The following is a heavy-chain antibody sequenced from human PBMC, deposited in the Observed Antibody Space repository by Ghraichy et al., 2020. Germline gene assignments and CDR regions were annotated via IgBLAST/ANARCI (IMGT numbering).Heavy chain of an antibody. CDR1: RDSFSVYY. CDR2: IDHTGST. J-gene: IGHJ4*02. Sequence: SETLSLTCAVYRDSFSVYYWSWFRPPPVKGLEWIGKIDHTGSTTYNPSLKSRVTISVDTSKNQFSLTLSSVTAADTAVYYCARGFRRIGGYDEYNAFCFWGQGTLVSVSS. CDR3: ARGFRRIGGYDEYNAFCF. D-gene: IGHD5-12*01. V-gene: IGHV4-34*01.